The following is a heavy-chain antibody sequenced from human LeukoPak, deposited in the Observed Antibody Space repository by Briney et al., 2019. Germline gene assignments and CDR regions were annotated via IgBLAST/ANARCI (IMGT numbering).Heavy chain of an antibody. J-gene: IGHJ4*02. D-gene: IGHD6-13*01. CDR2: ISGSGGST. CDR1: GFTFSSYA. V-gene: IGHV3-23*01. CDR3: AKGLQYSSSWYSDY. Sequence: GGSLRLSCAASGFTFSSYAMSWVRQAPGKGLEWVSAISGSGGSTYYADSVKGRFTISRDNSKNTLYLQMNSLRAEDTAVYYCAKGLQYSSSWYSDYWGQGTLVTVSS.